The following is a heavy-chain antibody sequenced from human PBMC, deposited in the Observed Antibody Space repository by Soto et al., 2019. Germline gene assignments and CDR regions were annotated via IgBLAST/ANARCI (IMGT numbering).Heavy chain of an antibody. CDR3: ARLGPTVDY. D-gene: IGHD1-26*01. V-gene: IGHV4-4*07. CDR2: ISISGTT. J-gene: IGHJ4*02. CDR1: GASIRNYY. Sequence: PSETLSLTCTVSGASIRNYYWNWVRQPAGKGLEWIGRISISGTTNYNPSLKSRVTMSLDTSKNQLSLKLSSMTAADTAVYYCARLGPTVDYWGQGARVTVSS.